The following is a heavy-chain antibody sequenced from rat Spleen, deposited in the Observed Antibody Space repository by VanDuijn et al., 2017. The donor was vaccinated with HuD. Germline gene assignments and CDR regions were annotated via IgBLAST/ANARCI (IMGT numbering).Heavy chain of an antibody. V-gene: IGHV2-32*01. CDR1: GFSLASSH. CDR2: MWEDGNT. J-gene: IGHJ2*01. CDR3: ARDPLLGAPFDY. Sequence: QVQLKESGPGLVQPSETLSLTCTVSGFSLASSHVSWVRQPPGKGLEWMGVMWEDGNTYYNSGIKSRLTISRDTSKSQVFLKMNSLQTEDTATYYCARDPLLGAPFDYWGQGVMVTVSS. D-gene: IGHD5-1*01.